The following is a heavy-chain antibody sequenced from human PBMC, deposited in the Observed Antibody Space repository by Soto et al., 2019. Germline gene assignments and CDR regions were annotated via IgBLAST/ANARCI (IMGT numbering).Heavy chain of an antibody. V-gene: IGHV5-51*01. CDR2: IYPGDSDT. Sequence: GESLKISCKGSGYSFTSYWIGWVRQMPGKGLEWMGLIYPGDSDTRYSPSFKGQVTISRDDSKSIAYLQMNSLKTEDTAVYYCTREPAAIPEYYYYGMDVRGQGTTVTVSS. CDR1: GYSFTSYW. J-gene: IGHJ6*02. CDR3: TREPAAIPEYYYYGMDV. D-gene: IGHD2-2*02.